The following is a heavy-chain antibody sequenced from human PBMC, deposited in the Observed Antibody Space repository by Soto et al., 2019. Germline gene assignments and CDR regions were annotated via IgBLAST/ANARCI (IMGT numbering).Heavy chain of an antibody. CDR1: GFTFSNSA. J-gene: IGHJ6*02. D-gene: IGHD5-12*01. CDR2: ISGSGDVT. Sequence: GGSLRLSCAASGFTFSNSAMSWVRQAPGKGLEWVSSISGSGDVTYHADSAKGRFTISRDNSKNTLNVQMDSLRAEDTAVYYCAKDIYSGRVYSIDFWGQRTTVPVSS. CDR3: AKDIYSGRVYSIDF. V-gene: IGHV3-23*01.